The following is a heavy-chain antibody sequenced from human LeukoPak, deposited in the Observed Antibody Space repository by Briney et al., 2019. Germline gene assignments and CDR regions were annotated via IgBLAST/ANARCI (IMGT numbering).Heavy chain of an antibody. Sequence: PSETLSLTCTVSGGSISSSAYYWGWIRQPPGKGLEWIGSIYYSGSTYYNPSLKSRVTISVDTSKNQFSLKLSSVTAADTAVYYCAREGSGTNFDYWGQGTLVTVSS. CDR3: AREGSGTNFDY. CDR1: GGSISSSAYY. J-gene: IGHJ4*02. V-gene: IGHV4-39*02. CDR2: IYYSGST. D-gene: IGHD3-10*01.